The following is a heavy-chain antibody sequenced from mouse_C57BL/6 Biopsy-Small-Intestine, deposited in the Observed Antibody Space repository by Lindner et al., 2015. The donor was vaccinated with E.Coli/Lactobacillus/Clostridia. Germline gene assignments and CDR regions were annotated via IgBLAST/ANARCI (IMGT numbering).Heavy chain of an antibody. J-gene: IGHJ1*01. V-gene: IGHV1S134*01. Sequence: SVKVSCKTSGYTFTYYGISWVRQAPGQGLEWMGWISAYNGNTDYSEKFQGRVTMTTDTSTSTAYMELRSLRSDDTAVYYCARDRHHYDTSVYERLWYFDIWGRGTLVTVSS. CDR3: ARDRHHYDTSVYERLWYFDI. CDR1: GYTFTYYG. D-gene: IGHD1-2*01. CDR2: ISAYNGNT.